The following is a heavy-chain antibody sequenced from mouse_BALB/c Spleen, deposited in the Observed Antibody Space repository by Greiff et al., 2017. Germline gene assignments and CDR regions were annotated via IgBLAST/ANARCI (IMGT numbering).Heavy chain of an antibody. V-gene: IGHV5-12-2*01. CDR2: ISNGGGST. J-gene: IGHJ3*01. Sequence: EVQGVESGGGLVQPGGSLKLSCAASGFTFSSYTMSWVRQTPEKRLEWVAYISNGGGSTYYPDTVKGRFTISRDNAKNTLYLQMSSLKSEDTAMYYCARQGYGNYFAYWGQGTLGTVAA. D-gene: IGHD2-10*02. CDR3: ARQGYGNYFAY. CDR1: GFTFSSYT.